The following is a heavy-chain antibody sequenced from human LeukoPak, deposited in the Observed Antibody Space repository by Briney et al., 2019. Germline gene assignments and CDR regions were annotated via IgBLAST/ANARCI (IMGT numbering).Heavy chain of an antibody. CDR3: VTTLYSGIYGDAFDI. CDR2: IYPGGSET. Sequence: GESLKIPCQGSGYSFTTYWIGWVRQMPGKGLEWMGIIYPGGSETRYSPSFQGQVTISADKSIGTAYLQWSSLKASDTANYYCVTTLYSGIYGDAFDIWGQGTMVTVSS. V-gene: IGHV5-51*01. CDR1: GYSFTTYW. D-gene: IGHD1-26*01. J-gene: IGHJ3*02.